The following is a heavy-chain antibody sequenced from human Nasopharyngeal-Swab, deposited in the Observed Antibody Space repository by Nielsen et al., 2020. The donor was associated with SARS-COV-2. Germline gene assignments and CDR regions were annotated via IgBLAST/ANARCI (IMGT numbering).Heavy chain of an antibody. J-gene: IGHJ4*02. CDR3: ARDLSFGEIFDY. V-gene: IGHV3-30-3*01. Sequence: GSLRLSCAASGFTFSSYAMHWVRQAPGKGLEWVAVISYDGSNKYYADSVKGRFTISRDNSKNTLYLQMNSLRAEDTAVYYCARDLSFGEIFDYWGQGTLVTVSS. CDR1: GFTFSSYA. D-gene: IGHD3-10*01. CDR2: ISYDGSNK.